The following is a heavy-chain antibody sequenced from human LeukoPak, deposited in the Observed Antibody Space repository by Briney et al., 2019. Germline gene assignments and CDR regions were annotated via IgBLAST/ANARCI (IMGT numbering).Heavy chain of an antibody. CDR2: IHYTGAT. CDR1: GGSISGYY. Sequence: SETLSLTCAVYGGSISGYYWSWIRQPPGKGLEWVGEIHYTGATRYNPPLKSRATISIDTSKNQLSLKLSSVTAADTAVYYCARGRRDSSGYYHDYWGQGTLVTVSS. V-gene: IGHV4-34*01. D-gene: IGHD3-22*01. J-gene: IGHJ4*02. CDR3: ARGRRDSSGYYHDY.